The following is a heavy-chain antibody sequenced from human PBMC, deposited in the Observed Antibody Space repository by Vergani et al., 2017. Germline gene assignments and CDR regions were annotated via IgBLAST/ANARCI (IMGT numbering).Heavy chain of an antibody. J-gene: IGHJ4*02. CDR2: IYSGGST. Sequence: VQLQQWGAGLLKHSETLSLTCAVYGGSFSGSYWSWVRQAPGKGLEWVSVIYSGGSTYYADSVKGRFTISRDNSKNTLYRQMNSLRAEDTAVYYCARGFLVGLPAAHAEEGYWGQGTLVTVSS. V-gene: IGHV3-66*02. D-gene: IGHD2-2*01. CDR3: ARGFLVGLPAAHAEEGY. CDR1: GGSFSGSY.